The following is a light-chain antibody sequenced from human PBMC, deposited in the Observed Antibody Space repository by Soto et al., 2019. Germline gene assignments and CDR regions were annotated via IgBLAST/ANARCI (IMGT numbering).Light chain of an antibody. V-gene: IGKV1-9*01. CDR2: AAS. CDR1: QGISSS. Sequence: DIQLTQFPSLVSASVGDRVTITCRASQGISSSLAWYQQKPGKAPKLLIYAASTLQSGVPSRFSGSGSGTEFTLTISSLQPEDFATYYCQQGNSYPYTFGQGTKLEIK. J-gene: IGKJ2*01. CDR3: QQGNSYPYT.